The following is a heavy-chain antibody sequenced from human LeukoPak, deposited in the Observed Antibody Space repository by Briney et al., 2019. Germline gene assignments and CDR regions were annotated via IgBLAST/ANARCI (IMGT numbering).Heavy chain of an antibody. CDR1: GGSISSYY. J-gene: IGHJ3*02. V-gene: IGHV4-59*08. CDR3: GRHGGATMVRGILVDGFDI. D-gene: IGHD3-10*01. Sequence: SETLSLTCTVVGGSISSYYWSWIRQPPGKGLEWIGYVFHSGTINYNPSLRSRVTMSIDGTKNQFSLKLSSVTAADTAVYYCGRHGGATMVRGILVDGFDIWGQGTMVTVSS. CDR2: VFHSGTI.